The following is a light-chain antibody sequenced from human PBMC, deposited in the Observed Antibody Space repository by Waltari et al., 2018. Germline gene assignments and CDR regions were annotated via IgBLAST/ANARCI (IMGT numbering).Light chain of an antibody. CDR2: EVT. Sequence: QSALTQPASVSGSPGQSITISCTGTSRDIGSYNLFSWYQQYPGKVPKLIIYEVTKRPSGCSNRFSGSKSPNTASLTISGLQADDESDYYCSSYAGSSTSILFGGGTKLTVL. J-gene: IGLJ3*02. CDR1: SRDIGSYNL. CDR3: SSYAGSSTSIL. V-gene: IGLV2-23*02.